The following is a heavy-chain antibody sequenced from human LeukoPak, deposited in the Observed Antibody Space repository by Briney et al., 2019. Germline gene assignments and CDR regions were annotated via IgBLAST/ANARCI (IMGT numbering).Heavy chain of an antibody. D-gene: IGHD1-26*01. CDR3: ARVESWEHSGSSQDVLDI. V-gene: IGHV1-46*01. Sequence: ASVKVSCKASGYTFTDFHIHWVRQSPGQGLEWLGWINPSGGRTSYAQKFQDRVTMTTDMSTSTVYMELSSLRSEDTAVYYCARVESWEHSGSSQDVLDIWGQGTMVTVSS. CDR2: INPSGGRT. CDR1: GYTFTDFH. J-gene: IGHJ3*02.